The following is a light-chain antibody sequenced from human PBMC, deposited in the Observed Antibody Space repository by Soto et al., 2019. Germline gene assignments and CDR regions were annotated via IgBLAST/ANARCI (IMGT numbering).Light chain of an antibody. V-gene: IGKV1-5*03. CDR3: QQYNSYPYT. Sequence: DIPMTQSPSTLSASVGEGVTITCRASASISSWLAWYQQKPGKAPKLLIYKASSLERGVPSRFSGSGSGTEFTLTISILQPDDFATYYCQQYNSYPYTFGQGTKLEIK. CDR1: ASISSW. J-gene: IGKJ2*01. CDR2: KAS.